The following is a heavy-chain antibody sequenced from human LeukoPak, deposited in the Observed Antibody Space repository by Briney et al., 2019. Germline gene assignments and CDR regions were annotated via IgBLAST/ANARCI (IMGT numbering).Heavy chain of an antibody. J-gene: IGHJ4*02. D-gene: IGHD6-13*01. Sequence: GGSLRLSCAASGFTFSSYSMNWVRQAPGKGLEWVSAISGSGGSTYYADSVKGRFTISRDNSKNTLYLQMNSLRAEDTAVYYCAKDSTAAAGPFDYWGQGTLVTVSS. CDR3: AKDSTAAAGPFDY. CDR2: ISGSGGST. CDR1: GFTFSSYS. V-gene: IGHV3-23*01.